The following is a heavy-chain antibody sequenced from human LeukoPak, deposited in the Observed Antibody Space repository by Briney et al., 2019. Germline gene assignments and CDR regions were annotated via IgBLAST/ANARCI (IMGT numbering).Heavy chain of an antibody. J-gene: IGHJ6*03. CDR3: ARVKSYSSGWRGREDYYYYMDV. D-gene: IGHD6-19*01. Sequence: ASVKVSCKASGYTFTSYGINWVRQAPGQGLEWMGWINTNSGNPTYAQGFTGRFVFSSDTSVSTAYLQITSLKAEDTAVYYCARVKSYSSGWRGREDYYYYMDVWGKGTTVTVSS. CDR2: INTNSGNP. V-gene: IGHV7-4-1*02. CDR1: GYTFTSYG.